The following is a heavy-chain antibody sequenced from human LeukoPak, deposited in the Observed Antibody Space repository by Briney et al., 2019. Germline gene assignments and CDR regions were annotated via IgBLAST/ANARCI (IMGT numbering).Heavy chain of an antibody. CDR2: IWYDGSNK. D-gene: IGHD3-10*01. V-gene: IGHV3-33*06. CDR3: AKDHHTGGFESDY. Sequence: GGSLRLSCAASGFTFSSYGMHWVRQAPGKGLEWVAVIWYDGSNKYYADSVKGRFTISRDNSKNTVYLQMNSLISEDTAVYYCAKDHHTGGFESDYGGQGTLVTVSS. CDR1: GFTFSSYG. J-gene: IGHJ4*02.